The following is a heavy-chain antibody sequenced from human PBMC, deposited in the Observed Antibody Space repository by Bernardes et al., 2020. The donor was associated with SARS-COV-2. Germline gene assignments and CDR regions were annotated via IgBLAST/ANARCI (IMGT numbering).Heavy chain of an antibody. D-gene: IGHD3-3*01. CDR2: ISSSSRFI. J-gene: IGHJ4*02. V-gene: IGHV3-21*01. Sequence: GGSLRLSCVSSGFTFSSCTMNWVRQAPGKGLEWVSSISSSSRFISYTDAVKGRFTISRDNAKNSLYLQVNSLRAEDSAVYYCARGSVESDFWSGYYGIDYWGQGTLLTVSS. CDR3: ARGSVESDFWSGYYGIDY. CDR1: GFTFSSCT.